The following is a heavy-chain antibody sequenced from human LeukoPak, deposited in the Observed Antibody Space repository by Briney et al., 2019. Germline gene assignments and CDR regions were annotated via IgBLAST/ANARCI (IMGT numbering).Heavy chain of an antibody. CDR3: AREKDTLRYFDWLLYY. CDR1: GFTFSSYA. J-gene: IGHJ4*02. V-gene: IGHV3-64*01. D-gene: IGHD3-9*01. CDR2: ISSNGGST. Sequence: PGWSLRLSCAASGFTFSSYAMHWVRQAPGKGLEYVSAISSNGGSTYYANSVKGRFTISRDDSNNTLYLQMGSLRAEDMAVYYCAREKDTLRYFDWLLYYWGQGTLVTVSS.